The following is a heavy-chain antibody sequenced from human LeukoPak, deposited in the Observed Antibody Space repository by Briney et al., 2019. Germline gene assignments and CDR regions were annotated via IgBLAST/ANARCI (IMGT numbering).Heavy chain of an antibody. CDR3: ARDFFMITFGGVINDAFDI. J-gene: IGHJ3*02. CDR2: IDPNSGGT. Sequence: ASVKVSCKASGYTSTGYYMRWVRQAHGQGLEWMGWIDPNSGGTNYAQKFQGRVTMTRDTSISTAYMELSRLRSDDTAVYYCARDFFMITFGGVINDAFDIWGQGTMVTVSS. D-gene: IGHD3-16*01. CDR1: GYTSTGYY. V-gene: IGHV1-2*02.